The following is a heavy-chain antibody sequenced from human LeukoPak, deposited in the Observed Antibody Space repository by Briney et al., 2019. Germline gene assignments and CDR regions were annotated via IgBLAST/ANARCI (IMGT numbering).Heavy chain of an antibody. CDR1: GYTFTSYD. Sequence: ASVKVSCKASGYTFTSYDINWVRQATGQGLEWMGWMNPNSGNTGYAQKFQGRVTVTRNTSISTAYMELSSLRSEDTAVYYCARNRSGWFEYYYYGMDVWGQGTTVTVSS. D-gene: IGHD3-10*01. J-gene: IGHJ6*02. CDR3: ARNRSGWFEYYYYGMDV. V-gene: IGHV1-8*01. CDR2: MNPNSGNT.